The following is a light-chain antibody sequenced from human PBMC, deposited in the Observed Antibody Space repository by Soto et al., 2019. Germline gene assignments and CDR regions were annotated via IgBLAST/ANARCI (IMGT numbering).Light chain of an antibody. CDR3: QQYNNWPYT. CDR2: GAS. V-gene: IGKV3-15*01. Sequence: EIVMTQSPDTLSVSPGESATLSCRARQSISNNLAWYQQKPGQAPRLLIYGASTRTTGIPARFSGSGSGTEFTLTISILQSEDFAVYYCQQYNNWPYTFAQGTKLEIK. J-gene: IGKJ2*01. CDR1: QSISNN.